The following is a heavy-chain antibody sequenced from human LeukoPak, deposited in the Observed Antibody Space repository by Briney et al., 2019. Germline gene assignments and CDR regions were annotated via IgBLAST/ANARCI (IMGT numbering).Heavy chain of an antibody. CDR2: LSGSGGST. J-gene: IGHJ4*02. D-gene: IGHD4-17*01. V-gene: IGHV3-23*01. Sequence: GGSLRLSCAASGFTLSSYAMSWVRQAPGKGLEWVSALSGSGGSTYYADSVKGRFTISRDNSKNTLYLQMNSLRAEDTAVYYCAKTVTPHFGYWGQGTLVTVSS. CDR1: GFTLSSYA. CDR3: AKTVTPHFGY.